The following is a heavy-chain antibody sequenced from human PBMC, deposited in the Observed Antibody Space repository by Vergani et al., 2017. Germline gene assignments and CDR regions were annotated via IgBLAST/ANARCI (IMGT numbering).Heavy chain of an antibody. J-gene: IGHJ6*02. CDR3: AKDRGGGSQSYYYGMDV. CDR2: IWYDGSNK. V-gene: IGHV3-33*06. CDR1: GGTFSSYG. Sequence: QVQLVQSGAEVKKPGSSVKVSCKASGGTFSSYGMHWVRQAPGKGLEWVAVIWYDGSNKYYADSVKGRFTISRDNSKNSLYLQMNSLRAEDTALYYCAKDRGGGSQSYYYGMDVWGQGTTVTVSS. D-gene: IGHD1-26*01.